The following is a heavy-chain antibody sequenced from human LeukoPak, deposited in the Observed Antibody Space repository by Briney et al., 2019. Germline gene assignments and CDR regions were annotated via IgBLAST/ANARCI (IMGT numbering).Heavy chain of an antibody. V-gene: IGHV3-23*01. J-gene: IGHJ4*02. D-gene: IGHD3/OR15-3a*01. Sequence: GGSLRLSCAASGFTFSSYAMSWVRQAPGKGLEWVSAISGSGGSTYYADSVKGRFTISRDNSKNTLFLQMSGLRAEDTAVYYCAKGRGTGTWANDYWGQGTLVTGSS. CDR2: ISGSGGST. CDR3: AKGRGTGTWANDY. CDR1: GFTFSSYA.